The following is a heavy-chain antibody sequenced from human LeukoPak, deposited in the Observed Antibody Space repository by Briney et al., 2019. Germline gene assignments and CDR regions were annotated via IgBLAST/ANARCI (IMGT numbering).Heavy chain of an antibody. D-gene: IGHD3-10*01. CDR3: ARDRHGGFGESDNYYGMDV. Sequence: GGSLRLSCAASGFTFSSYWMSWVRQAPGKGLEWVANIKQDGSEKYYVDSVKGRFTISRDNAKNSLYLQMNSLRAEDTAVYYCARDRHGGFGESDNYYGMDVWGQGTTVTVSS. J-gene: IGHJ6*02. V-gene: IGHV3-7*01. CDR1: GFTFSSYW. CDR2: IKQDGSEK.